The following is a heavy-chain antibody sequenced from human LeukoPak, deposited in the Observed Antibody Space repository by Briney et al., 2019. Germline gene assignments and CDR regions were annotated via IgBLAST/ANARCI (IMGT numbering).Heavy chain of an antibody. D-gene: IGHD3-22*01. CDR1: GLTFSRCG. V-gene: IGHV3-30*18. J-gene: IGHJ4*02. CDR3: AKDFWLSRRDYYDSSGYSYYFDY. Sequence: GGSLRLSCAASGLTFSRCGMHWVRQAPGKGLEWVAVISYDGSNKFYADSVKGRFTISRDNSKNTLYLQMNSLRAEDTAVYYCAKDFWLSRRDYYDSSGYSYYFDYWGQGTLVTVSS. CDR2: ISYDGSNK.